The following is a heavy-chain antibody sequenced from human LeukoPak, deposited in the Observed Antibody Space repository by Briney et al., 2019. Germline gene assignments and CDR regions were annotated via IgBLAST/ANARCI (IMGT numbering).Heavy chain of an antibody. D-gene: IGHD1-26*01. Sequence: ASVKVSCKASGYTFTSYGISWVRQAPGQGLEWMGWISAYNGNTNYAQKLQGRVTMTTDTSTSTAYMELRSLRSDDTAVYYCAKAELYSGSYYTWGQGALVTVSS. V-gene: IGHV1-18*01. CDR2: ISAYNGNT. CDR1: GYTFTSYG. J-gene: IGHJ5*02. CDR3: AKAELYSGSYYT.